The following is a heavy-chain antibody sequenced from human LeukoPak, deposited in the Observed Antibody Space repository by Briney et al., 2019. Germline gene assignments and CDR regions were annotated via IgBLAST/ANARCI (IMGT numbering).Heavy chain of an antibody. Sequence: QPGGSLRLSCAASGFTFSSYAMSWVRQAPGKGLEWVSAISGSGGSTYYADSVKGRFTISRDNSKNTLYLQMNSLRAEDTAVYYCAKDLDQYSVLLPRGYFDYWGQGTLVTVSS. D-gene: IGHD3-10*01. CDR1: GFTFSSYA. CDR3: AKDLDQYSVLLPRGYFDY. CDR2: ISGSGGST. J-gene: IGHJ4*02. V-gene: IGHV3-23*01.